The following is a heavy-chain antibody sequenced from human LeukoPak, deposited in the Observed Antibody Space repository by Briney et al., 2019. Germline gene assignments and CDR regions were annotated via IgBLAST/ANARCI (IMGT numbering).Heavy chain of an antibody. V-gene: IGHV3-74*01. CDR2: INSDGSST. CDR1: GLTFSSYW. Sequence: GGSLRLSYAASGLTFSSYWMHWVRQAPGKGLVWVSRINSDGSSTSYADSVKGRFTISRDNAKNTLYLQMNSLRAEDTAVYYCARDYGDYVLRYWGQGTLVTVSS. J-gene: IGHJ4*02. D-gene: IGHD4-17*01. CDR3: ARDYGDYVLRY.